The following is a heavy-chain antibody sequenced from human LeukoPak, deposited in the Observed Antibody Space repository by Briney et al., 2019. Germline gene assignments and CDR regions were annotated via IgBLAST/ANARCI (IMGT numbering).Heavy chain of an antibody. V-gene: IGHV4-59*01. CDR2: IYYSGST. D-gene: IGHD3-9*01. J-gene: IGHJ5*02. CDR3: ARVIFDDFDWLSGWFDP. Sequence: SETLSLTCTVSGGSISSYYWSWIRQPPGKGLEWIGYIYYSGSTNYNPSLKSRVTISVDTSKNQFSLKLSSVTAADTAVYYCARVIFDDFDWLSGWFDPWGQGTLVTVSS. CDR1: GGSISSYY.